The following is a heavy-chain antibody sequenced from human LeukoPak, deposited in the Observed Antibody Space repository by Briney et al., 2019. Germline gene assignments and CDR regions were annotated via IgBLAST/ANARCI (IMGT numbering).Heavy chain of an antibody. V-gene: IGHV3-30-3*01. CDR2: ISYDGSNK. D-gene: IGHD3-3*01. J-gene: IGHJ4*02. CDR3: AREALEWLSRTYFDY. CDR1: GFTFSSYA. Sequence: GGSLRLSCAASGFTFSSYAMSWVRQAPGKGLEWVAVISYDGSNKYYADSVKGRFTISRDNSKNTLYLQMNSLRAEDTAVYYCAREALEWLSRTYFDYWGQGTLVTVSS.